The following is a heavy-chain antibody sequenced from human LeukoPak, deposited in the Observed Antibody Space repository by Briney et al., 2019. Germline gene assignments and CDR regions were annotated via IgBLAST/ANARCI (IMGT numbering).Heavy chain of an antibody. CDR3: ARDLRNWNYGKDY. J-gene: IGHJ4*02. CDR1: GFTFTDYS. CDR2: TSSDGKTT. D-gene: IGHD1-7*01. Sequence: GGSLRLSCAASGFTFTDYSMNWIRQAPGWGLECISYTSSDGKTTWYADSVKGRFTVSRDNAKNSLYLHMNSLRVEDTAVYYCARDLRNWNYGKDYWGQGTLVTVSS. V-gene: IGHV3-48*01.